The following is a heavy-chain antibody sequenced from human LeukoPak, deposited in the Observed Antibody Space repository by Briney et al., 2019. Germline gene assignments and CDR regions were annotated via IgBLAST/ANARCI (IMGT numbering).Heavy chain of an antibody. CDR2: ISGSGGST. J-gene: IGHJ4*02. D-gene: IGHD3-22*01. CDR1: GFTFSSYG. Sequence: PGGSLRLSCAASGFTFSSYGMSWVRQAPGKGLEWVSAISGSGGSTYYADSVKGRFTISRDNAKNTLYLQMNSLRAEDMAVYYCARVDSSGYLSGSPPALDYWGQGTLVTVSS. V-gene: IGHV3-23*01. CDR3: ARVDSSGYLSGSPPALDY.